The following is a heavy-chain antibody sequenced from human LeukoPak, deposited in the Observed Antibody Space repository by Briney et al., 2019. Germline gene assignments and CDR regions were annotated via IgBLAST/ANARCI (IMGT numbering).Heavy chain of an antibody. CDR3: ARDLGAPDYGGNSFDY. CDR1: GASVSSGSYY. Sequence: SETLSLTCTVSGASVSSGSYYWSWIRQPPGKGLEWIGFIYYSGATAYNPSLKSRATISVDTSKNQLSLKLSSVTPADTAVYYCARDLGAPDYGGNSFDYWGQGTLVTVSS. CDR2: IYYSGAT. V-gene: IGHV4-61*01. J-gene: IGHJ4*02. D-gene: IGHD4-23*01.